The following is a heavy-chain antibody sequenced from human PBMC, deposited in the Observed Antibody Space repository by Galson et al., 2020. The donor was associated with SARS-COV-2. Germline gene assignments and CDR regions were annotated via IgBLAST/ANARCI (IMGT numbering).Heavy chain of an antibody. CDR2: ISVSGGST. V-gene: IGHV3-23*01. CDR3: AKRELSLGFDP. Sequence: PGGSLSLSCAASGFNFSIYGLSWVRQAPGKGLEWVSGISVSGGSTYFADSVKGRFTISRDNSKSTLYLQMNSLRADDTAVYYCAKRELSLGFDPWGQGTLVTVSS. D-gene: IGHD1-26*01. CDR1: GFNFSIYG. J-gene: IGHJ5*01.